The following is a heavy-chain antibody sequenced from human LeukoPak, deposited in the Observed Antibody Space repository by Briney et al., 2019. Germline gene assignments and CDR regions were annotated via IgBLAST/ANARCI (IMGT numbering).Heavy chain of an antibody. CDR1: GFTVSSNY. D-gene: IGHD6-19*01. CDR2: IYSGGST. J-gene: IGHJ4*02. Sequence: GGSLRLSCAASGFTVSSNYMSWVRQAPGKGLEWVSVIYSGGSTYYADSVKGRFTISRDNSKNTLYLQMNSLRAEDTAVYYCARAKYSSGWYTAGYWGQGTLVTVSS. V-gene: IGHV3-53*01. CDR3: ARAKYSSGWYTAGY.